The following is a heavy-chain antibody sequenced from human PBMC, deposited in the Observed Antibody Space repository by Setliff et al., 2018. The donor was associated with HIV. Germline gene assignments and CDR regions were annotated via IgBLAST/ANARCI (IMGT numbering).Heavy chain of an antibody. CDR1: GDSVSSNSAA. CDR3: ARGSYGSVLL. J-gene: IGHJ4*02. Sequence: PSQTLSLTCAISGDSVSSNSAAWNWVRQSPSRGLEWRGRTYYRSKCYYNYAVSAKGRITINQDTSKNEFSLQLNSVTPEDTAVYYCARGSYGSVLLWGQGILDTVSS. V-gene: IGHV6-1*01. D-gene: IGHD6-19*01. CDR2: TYYRSKCYY.